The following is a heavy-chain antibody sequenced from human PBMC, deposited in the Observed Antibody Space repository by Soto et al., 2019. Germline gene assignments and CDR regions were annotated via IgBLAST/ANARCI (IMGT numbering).Heavy chain of an antibody. CDR2: MDPNSGST. Sequence: ASLKVSWKASGYTFTTYDISWGRQAPGQGLEWLGWMDPNSGSTGYAQNFQGRITMTRNISRNTAHMELSSLQSEDTAVYYCARERKFDFWRKGLDVWGQGTPVTVS. D-gene: IGHD3-3*01. J-gene: IGHJ6*02. CDR1: GYTFTTYD. V-gene: IGHV1-8*01. CDR3: ARERKFDFWRKGLDV.